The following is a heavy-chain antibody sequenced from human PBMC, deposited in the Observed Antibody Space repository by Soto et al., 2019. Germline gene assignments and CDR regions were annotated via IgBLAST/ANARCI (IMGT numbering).Heavy chain of an antibody. D-gene: IGHD1-1*01. J-gene: IGHJ6*02. CDR1: GGTLSSYG. Sequence: SVKVSCKAFGGTLSSYGVTWVRPAPWQGLGWTGGVTLSIGTEKYAQKSQGRFKITADESTGTAYRDLSTRRPDDTAVYYGAREWKEPGSNSYYGMDVWAQGPTVTV. CDR2: VTLSIGTE. CDR3: AREWKEPGSNSYYGMDV. V-gene: IGHV1-69*01.